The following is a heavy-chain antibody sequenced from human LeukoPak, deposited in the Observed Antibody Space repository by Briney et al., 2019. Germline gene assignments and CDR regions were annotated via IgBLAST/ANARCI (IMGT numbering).Heavy chain of an antibody. CDR2: INQDGGDK. Sequence: PGGSLRLSCAASGFAFSDSWMTWVRQAPGKGLEWVANINQDGGDKYSADSVKGRFTISRDNAKNSLYLQMNSLRAEDTAVYYCGKYRGKGPSWPLDVWGQGAIVTVSS. D-gene: IGHD1-26*01. CDR3: GKYRGKGPSWPLDV. J-gene: IGHJ3*01. V-gene: IGHV3-7*01. CDR1: GFAFSDSW.